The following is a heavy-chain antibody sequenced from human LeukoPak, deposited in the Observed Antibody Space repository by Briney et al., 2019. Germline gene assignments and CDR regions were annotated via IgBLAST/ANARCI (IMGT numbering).Heavy chain of an antibody. J-gene: IGHJ3*02. CDR2: INHSGST. CDR3: ARLPTVVTRVAFYI. Sequence: SETLSLTCAVYGGSFSGYYWSWLRQPPGKGLEWVGEINHSGSTNYNPSLKSRVTIPVKTSKRQFSLKLSSVTAADTAVYYCARLPTVVTRVAFYIWGQGTMVTVSS. CDR1: GGSFSGYY. D-gene: IGHD4-23*01. V-gene: IGHV4-34*01.